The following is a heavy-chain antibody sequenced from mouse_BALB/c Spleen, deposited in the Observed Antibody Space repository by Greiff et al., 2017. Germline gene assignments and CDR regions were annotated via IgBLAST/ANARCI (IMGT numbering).Heavy chain of an antibody. J-gene: IGHJ4*01. CDR2: ISSGGST. Sequence: EVQGVESGGGLVKPGGSLKLSCAASGFTFSSYAMSWVRQTPEKRLEWVASISSGGSTYYPDSVKGRFTISRDNAKNTLYLQMSSLKSEDTAMYYCANSYDAMDYWGQGTSVTVSS. CDR3: ANSYDAMDY. CDR1: GFTFSSYA. V-gene: IGHV5-6-5*01.